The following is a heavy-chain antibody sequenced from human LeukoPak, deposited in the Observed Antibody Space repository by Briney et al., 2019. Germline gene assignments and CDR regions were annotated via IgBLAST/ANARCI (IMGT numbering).Heavy chain of an antibody. CDR2: ISGSGGST. CDR3: AKDHYGGQPPQGYFGY. V-gene: IGHV3-23*01. J-gene: IGHJ4*02. Sequence: GGSLRLSCAASGFIFSSYAMSWVRQAPGKGLEWVSSISGSGGSTYYADSVKGRFTISRDNSENTLYLQMNSLRADDTAVYYCAKDHYGGQPPQGYFGYWGQGTLVTVSS. CDR1: GFIFSSYA. D-gene: IGHD3-16*01.